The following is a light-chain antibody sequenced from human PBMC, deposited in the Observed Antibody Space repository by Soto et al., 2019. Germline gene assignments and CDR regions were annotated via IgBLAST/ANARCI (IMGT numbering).Light chain of an antibody. V-gene: IGKV1-5*01. CDR2: DAS. J-gene: IGKJ4*01. CDR3: PQYNTYPLT. Sequence: DIQMTQSPSTLSASVGDRVTITCRASQIIGTWLAWYQQKPGKAPKLLIYDASNLETGVPSRFSGSRSGTEFTLTISSLQPDDLATYYCPQYNTYPLTFGGGTKVELK. CDR1: QIIGTW.